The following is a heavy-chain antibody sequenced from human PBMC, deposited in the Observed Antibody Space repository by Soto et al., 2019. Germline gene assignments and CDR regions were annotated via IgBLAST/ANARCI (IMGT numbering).Heavy chain of an antibody. V-gene: IGHV1-18*01. CDR1: GYTFTSYG. D-gene: IGHD3-22*01. CDR2: IGAYNGNT. CDR3: AREDYDSSGYQGYGMDV. J-gene: IGHJ6*02. Sequence: ASVKVSCKASGYTFTSYGISWVRQAPGQGLEWMGWIGAYNGNTNYAQKLQGRVTMTTDTSTSTAYMELRSLRSDDTAVYYCAREDYDSSGYQGYGMDVWGQGTTVTVSS.